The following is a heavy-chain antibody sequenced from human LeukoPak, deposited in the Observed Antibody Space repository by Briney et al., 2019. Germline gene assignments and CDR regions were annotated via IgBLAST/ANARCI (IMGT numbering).Heavy chain of an antibody. CDR3: ARGGIFEWLRREYYFDY. Sequence: SGKLSCKASGSPFTSYAISWVRRAPRHRLEWRGGIITIFGTANYAQKFQDRVTITADKSTSTAYMELSSLRSEDTAVYYCARGGIFEWLRREYYFDYWGQGTLVTVSS. V-gene: IGHV1-69*06. D-gene: IGHD3-3*01. CDR2: IITIFGTA. CDR1: GSPFTSYA. J-gene: IGHJ4*02.